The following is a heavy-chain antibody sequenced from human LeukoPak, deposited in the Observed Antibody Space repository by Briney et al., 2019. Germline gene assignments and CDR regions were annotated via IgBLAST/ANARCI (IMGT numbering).Heavy chain of an antibody. CDR3: ASRRSGWYYFDY. CDR2: IYDSGTT. D-gene: IGHD6-19*01. Sequence: PSETLSLTCTVSGGSISSYYWSWIRQPPGKGLEWIGYIYDSGTTNYNPSLKSRVTISVDTSKNQFSLTLSSVTAADTAVYYCASRRSGWYYFDYWGQGTLVTVSP. J-gene: IGHJ4*02. CDR1: GGSISSYY. V-gene: IGHV4-59*08.